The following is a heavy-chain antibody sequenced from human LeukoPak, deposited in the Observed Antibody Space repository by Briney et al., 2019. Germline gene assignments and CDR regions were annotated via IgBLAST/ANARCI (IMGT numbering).Heavy chain of an antibody. V-gene: IGHV4-4*07. D-gene: IGHD1-7*01. Sequence: SETLSLTCSVSGDSISPYSWTWIRQPAGKGLEWIGRIFTSGAAFYNPSLKSRVTMSIATSKPQFSLRLSSVTAADTAVYYCARVHWNYDGLAWFDPWGQGTLVIVSS. CDR1: GDSISPYS. CDR2: IFTSGAA. CDR3: ARVHWNYDGLAWFDP. J-gene: IGHJ5*02.